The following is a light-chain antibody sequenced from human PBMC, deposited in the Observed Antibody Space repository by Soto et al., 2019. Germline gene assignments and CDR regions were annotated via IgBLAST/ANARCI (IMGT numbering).Light chain of an antibody. CDR2: DVS. J-gene: IGLJ1*01. CDR1: SIDVGGYNY. CDR3: SAYTISSTYV. V-gene: IGLV2-14*01. Sequence: QSALTQPASVSGSPGQSITISCTGTSIDVGGYNYVSWYQQHPGKAPKLMIYDVSSRPSEVSNRFSGSKSGNTASLTISGLQTEDEAEYYCSAYTISSTYVFGAGTKLTVL.